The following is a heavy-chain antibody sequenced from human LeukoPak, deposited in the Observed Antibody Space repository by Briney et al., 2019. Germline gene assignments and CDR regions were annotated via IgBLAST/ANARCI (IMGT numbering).Heavy chain of an antibody. CDR1: AFSLNAYN. CDR2: ISYTGTYI. Sequence: GGSLRLSCAASAFSLNAYNMNWVRQAPGKGLEWVSSISYTGTYIYYADSVKGRFPFSRGNAQNSLYLQMNSLRAEDTAIYYCVRDRGTYRPIDYWGQGTLVTVSS. V-gene: IGHV3-21*04. D-gene: IGHD1-26*01. CDR3: VRDRGTYRPIDY. J-gene: IGHJ4*02.